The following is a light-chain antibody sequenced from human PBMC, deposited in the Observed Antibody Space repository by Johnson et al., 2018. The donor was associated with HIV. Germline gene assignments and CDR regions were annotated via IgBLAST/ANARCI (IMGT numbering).Light chain of an antibody. CDR3: GVWDASLSPHSV. CDR1: SSNIENYF. Sequence: QSVLTQPPSLSAAPGQRVSISCSGNSSNIENYFVSWYQQLPGAAPRLFIYEDNKRPSGIPDRFSGSKSGTSATLGITGLQTGDAAEYYCGVWDASLSPHSVCGTGTTVIVL. J-gene: IGLJ1*01. CDR2: EDN. V-gene: IGLV1-51*02.